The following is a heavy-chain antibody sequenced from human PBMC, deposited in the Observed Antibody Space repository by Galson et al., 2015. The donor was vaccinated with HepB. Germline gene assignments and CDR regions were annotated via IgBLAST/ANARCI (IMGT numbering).Heavy chain of an antibody. CDR1: GFTFSSYE. V-gene: IGHV3-48*03. D-gene: IGHD5-24*01. CDR2: ISSSGSTI. Sequence: SLRLSCAASGFTFSSYEMNWVRQAPGKGLEWVSYISSSGSTIYYADSVKGRFTISRDNAKNSLYLQMNSLRAEDTAVYYCARGFRWLQLAYYYYGMDVWGQGTTVTVSS. CDR3: ARGFRWLQLAYYYYGMDV. J-gene: IGHJ6*02.